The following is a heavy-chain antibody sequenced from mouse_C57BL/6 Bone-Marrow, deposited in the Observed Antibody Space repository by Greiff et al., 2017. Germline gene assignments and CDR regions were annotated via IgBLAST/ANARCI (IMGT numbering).Heavy chain of an antibody. CDR3: TGLRPFAY. V-gene: IGHV6-3*01. J-gene: IGHJ3*01. CDR1: GFTFSNYW. CDR2: IRLKSDNYAT. D-gene: IGHD2-4*01. Sequence: DVKLVESGGGLVQPGGSMKLSCVASGFTFSNYWMNWVRQSPEKGLEWVAQIRLKSDNYATHYAESVKGRFTISRDDSKSSVYLQMNNLRAEDTGIYYCTGLRPFAYWGQGTLVTVSA.